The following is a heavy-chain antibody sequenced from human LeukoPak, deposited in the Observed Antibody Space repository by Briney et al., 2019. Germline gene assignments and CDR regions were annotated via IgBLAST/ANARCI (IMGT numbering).Heavy chain of an antibody. D-gene: IGHD2-2*01. J-gene: IGHJ3*02. CDR2: ISSSSYI. CDR1: GFTFSSYS. V-gene: IGHV3-21*04. CDR3: AKDGLNQDIVVVPATDAFDI. Sequence: PGGSLRLSCAASGFTFSSYSMNWVRQAPGKGLEWVSSISSSSYIYYADSVKGRFTISRDNAKNSLYLQMNSLRAEDTAVYYCAKDGLNQDIVVVPATDAFDIWGQGTMVTVSS.